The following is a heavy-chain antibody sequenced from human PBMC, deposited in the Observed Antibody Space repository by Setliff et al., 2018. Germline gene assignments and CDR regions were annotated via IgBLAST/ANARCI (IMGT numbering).Heavy chain of an antibody. CDR2: ISAYKDKT. CDR3: ARDGGKYCATTSCFHFDY. D-gene: IGHD2-2*01. Sequence: SVQVSCKSYCYTFNTYGISWVRQAPGQGPEWMGWISAYKDKTRSTERFQDRLTLTIDTSTNTVFMELRDLRADDTATYYCARDGGKYCATTSCFHFDYWGQGTQVTVSS. J-gene: IGHJ4*02. CDR1: CYTFNTYG. V-gene: IGHV1-18*01.